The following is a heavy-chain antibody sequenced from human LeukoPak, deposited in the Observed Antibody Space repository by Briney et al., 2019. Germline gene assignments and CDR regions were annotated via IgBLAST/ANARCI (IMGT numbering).Heavy chain of an antibody. Sequence: GGSLRLSCAASGFTFSSYGMTWVRQAPGKGLEWVSYISSSSSTIYYADSVKGRFTISRDNAKNTLYLQMNSLRAEDTAVYYCARAFLRAFDIWGQGTMVTVSS. CDR2: ISSSSSTI. J-gene: IGHJ3*02. D-gene: IGHD3-3*02. V-gene: IGHV3-48*04. CDR3: ARAFLRAFDI. CDR1: GFTFSSYG.